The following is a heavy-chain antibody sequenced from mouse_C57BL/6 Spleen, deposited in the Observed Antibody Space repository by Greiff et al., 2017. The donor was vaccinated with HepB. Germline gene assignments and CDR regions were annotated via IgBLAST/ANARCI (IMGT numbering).Heavy chain of an antibody. Sequence: EVQLVESGGDLVKPGGSLKLSCAASGFTFSSYGMSWVRQTPDKRLEWVATISSGGSYTYYPDSVKGRFTISRDNAKNTLYLQMSSLKSEDTAMYYCARRGYYGSSYEWYFDVWGTGTTVTVSS. J-gene: IGHJ1*03. CDR2: ISSGGSYT. V-gene: IGHV5-6*01. D-gene: IGHD1-1*01. CDR1: GFTFSSYG. CDR3: ARRGYYGSSYEWYFDV.